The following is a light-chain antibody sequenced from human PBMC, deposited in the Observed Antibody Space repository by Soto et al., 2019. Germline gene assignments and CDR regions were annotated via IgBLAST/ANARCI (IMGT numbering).Light chain of an antibody. Sequence: QLVLTQSSSASASLGSSVKLTCTLSSGHRSDIIAWHQQEPGKAPRYLMKLEGSGGYNRGSGVPDRFSGSSSGADRYLTISNLQFEDEADYYCETWDRNTRVFGTGTKLTVL. CDR1: SGHRSDI. CDR2: LEGSGGY. CDR3: ETWDRNTRV. V-gene: IGLV4-60*02. J-gene: IGLJ1*01.